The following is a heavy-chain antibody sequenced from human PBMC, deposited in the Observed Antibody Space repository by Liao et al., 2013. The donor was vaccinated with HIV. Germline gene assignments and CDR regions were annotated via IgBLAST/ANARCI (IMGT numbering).Heavy chain of an antibody. D-gene: IGHD3-10*01. CDR3: ARDVAIIMVRGVIIKEAFDI. Sequence: QLQLQESGPGLVKPSDTLSLTCSVSGDSITSSDYYWGWIRQPPGKGLEWIGNIFYTGNPSYNPSLKRRVTILVDTSRNQFSLRLTSVTAADTAVYYCARDVAIIMVRGVIIKEAFDIWGQGTMVTVSS. J-gene: IGHJ3*02. CDR2: IFYTGNP. V-gene: IGHV4-39*07. CDR1: GDSITSSDYY.